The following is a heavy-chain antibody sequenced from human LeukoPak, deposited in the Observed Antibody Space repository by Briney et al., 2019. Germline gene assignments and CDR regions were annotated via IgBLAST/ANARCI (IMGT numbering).Heavy chain of an antibody. V-gene: IGHV3-74*01. CDR2: INSDGSGT. Sequence: GGSLRLSCAASGFTFSNYWMHWVRQAPGKGLEWVSRINSDGSGTSYADSVKGRFTISRDNAKNTLYLQMNSLRAEDTAVYYCATDGPYFAGEASDWGQGTLVTVSS. D-gene: IGHD2/OR15-2a*01. CDR3: ATDGPYFAGEASD. J-gene: IGHJ4*02. CDR1: GFTFSNYW.